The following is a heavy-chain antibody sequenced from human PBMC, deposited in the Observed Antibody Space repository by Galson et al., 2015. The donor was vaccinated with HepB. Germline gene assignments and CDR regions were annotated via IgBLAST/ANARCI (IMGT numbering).Heavy chain of an antibody. CDR3: ARGERVLYPVDY. CDR1: GYTFTSYY. Sequence: SVKVSCKASGYTFTSYYMHWVRQAPGQGLEWMGIINPIVGRTNYAQKFQGRVTMTTDTSTSTAYMELSSLRSEDTAVYYCARGERVLYPVDYWGQGTLVTVSS. V-gene: IGHV1-46*03. J-gene: IGHJ4*02. CDR2: INPIVGRT. D-gene: IGHD3-16*01.